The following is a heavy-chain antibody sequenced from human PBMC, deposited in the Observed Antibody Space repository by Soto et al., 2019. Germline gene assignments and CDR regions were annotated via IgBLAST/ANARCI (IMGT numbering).Heavy chain of an antibody. V-gene: IGHV3-30*04. CDR2: MSHDGRHI. CDR3: AREGEKVLGGSWAEYDY. Sequence: QVQLVESGGGVVQPGRSLRLSCAASGFTFSSYAMHWVRQAPGLGPAWVAVMSHDGRHIYYADSVKGRFTISRDNSKNTLYLQMNSLRAEDTAVYYCAREGEKVLGGSWAEYDYWGQGTLVTVSS. CDR1: GFTFSSYA. D-gene: IGHD3-16*01. J-gene: IGHJ4*02.